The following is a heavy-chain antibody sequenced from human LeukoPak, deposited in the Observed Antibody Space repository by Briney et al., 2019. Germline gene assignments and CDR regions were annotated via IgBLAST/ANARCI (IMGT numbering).Heavy chain of an antibody. V-gene: IGHV3-53*01. Sequence: GGSLRLSCTVSGFTVSSNSMSWVRQAPGKGLEWVSFIYSGGNTHYSDSVKGRFTISRDNSKNTLYLQMNTLRAEDTAIYYCAPEAVRYSGSYYYWGQGTLVTVSS. D-gene: IGHD1-26*01. CDR3: APEAVRYSGSYYY. J-gene: IGHJ4*02. CDR2: IYSGGNT. CDR1: GFTVSSNS.